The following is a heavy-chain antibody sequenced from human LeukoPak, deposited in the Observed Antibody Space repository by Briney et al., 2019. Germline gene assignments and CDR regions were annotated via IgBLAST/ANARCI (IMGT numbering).Heavy chain of an antibody. CDR2: IIPIFGTA. D-gene: IGHD6-19*01. Sequence: SVKVSCEASGGAFSGYAISWVRQAPGQGLEWMGGIIPIFGTANYAQKFQGRVTITTDESTSTAYMELSSLRSEDTAVYYCAREEDSSGWSPIDYWGQGTLVTVSS. J-gene: IGHJ4*02. CDR1: GGAFSGYA. CDR3: AREEDSSGWSPIDY. V-gene: IGHV1-69*05.